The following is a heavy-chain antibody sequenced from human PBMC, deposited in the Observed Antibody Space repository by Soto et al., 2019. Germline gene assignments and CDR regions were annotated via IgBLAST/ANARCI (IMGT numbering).Heavy chain of an antibody. CDR3: ARSRVGAYAFDI. Sequence: PGGSLRLSCAASGFTFSSYGMHWVRQAPGKGLEWVAVIGYDGSNKYYADSVKGRFTISRDNSKNTLYLQMNSLRAEDTAVYYCARSRVGAYAFDIWGHGTMVTV. CDR1: GFTFSSYG. D-gene: IGHD1-26*01. J-gene: IGHJ3*02. CDR2: IGYDGSNK. V-gene: IGHV3-33*01.